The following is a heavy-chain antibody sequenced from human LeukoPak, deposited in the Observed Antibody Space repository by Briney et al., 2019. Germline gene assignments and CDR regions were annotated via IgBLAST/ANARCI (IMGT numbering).Heavy chain of an antibody. CDR2: INHSGST. CDR1: GGSFSGYY. Sequence: SETLSLTCAVYGGSFSGYYWSWIRQPPGKGLEWIGEINHSGSTNYNPPLKSRVTISVDTSKNQFSLKLSSVTAADTAVYYCARGDFNVAAFRRVYFDYWGQGTLVTVSS. J-gene: IGHJ4*02. CDR3: ARGDFNVAAFRRVYFDY. V-gene: IGHV4-34*01. D-gene: IGHD2-15*01.